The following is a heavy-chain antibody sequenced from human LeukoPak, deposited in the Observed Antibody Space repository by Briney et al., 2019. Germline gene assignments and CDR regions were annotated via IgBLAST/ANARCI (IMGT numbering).Heavy chain of an antibody. Sequence: SETLSLTCAVYGGSFSGYYWSWIRQPPGKGLEWIGEINHSGSTNYNPSLKSRVTISVDTSKNQFSLKLSSVTAADTAVYYCARAVAVRGDYWGQGTLVTVSS. CDR1: GGSFSGYY. CDR2: INHSGST. D-gene: IGHD6-19*01. J-gene: IGHJ4*02. V-gene: IGHV4-34*01. CDR3: ARAVAVRGDY.